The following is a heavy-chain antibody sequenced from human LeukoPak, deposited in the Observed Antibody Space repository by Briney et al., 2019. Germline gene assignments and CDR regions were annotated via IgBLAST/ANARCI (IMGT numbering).Heavy chain of an antibody. Sequence: ASVKVSCKASGYTFTSYGISWVRQAPGQGLEWMGWISAYNGDTNYAQNFQGRVTMTTDTSTSTAYMELRSLRSDDTAVYYCARGYSSSWYRNWFDPWGQGTLVTVSS. CDR1: GYTFTSYG. J-gene: IGHJ5*02. CDR3: ARGYSSSWYRNWFDP. V-gene: IGHV1-18*01. CDR2: ISAYNGDT. D-gene: IGHD6-13*01.